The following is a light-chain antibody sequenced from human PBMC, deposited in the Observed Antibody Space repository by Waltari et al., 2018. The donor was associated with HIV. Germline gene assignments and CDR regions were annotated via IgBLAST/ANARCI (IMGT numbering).Light chain of an antibody. V-gene: IGKV1-39*01. CDR2: AAS. J-gene: IGKJ2*01. CDR3: QQSYTTSRT. CDR1: QSISDS. Sequence: DIQMTQSPSSLSASVGDRVTITCRASQSISDSLNWYQQRPGKAPSLLIYAASNLQSGVPSRFSGSGSGTDFTLTISSLQREDFGTYYCQQSYTTSRTFGQGTKL.